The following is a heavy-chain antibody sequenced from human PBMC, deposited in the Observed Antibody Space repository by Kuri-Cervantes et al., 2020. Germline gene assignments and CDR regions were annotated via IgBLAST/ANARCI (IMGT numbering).Heavy chain of an antibody. D-gene: IGHD3-10*01. Sequence: GESLKISCSASGFTFSSYAVHWVRQGPGKGLEWVAVISYNGNNKYYADSVKGRFTISRDNSKNTVNLQMHSLRIEDTAVYYCARDGDDVVNYINWLDPWGQGTLVTVSS. CDR2: ISYNGNNK. CDR1: GFTFSSYA. V-gene: IGHV3-30*04. CDR3: ARDGDDVVNYINWLDP. J-gene: IGHJ5*02.